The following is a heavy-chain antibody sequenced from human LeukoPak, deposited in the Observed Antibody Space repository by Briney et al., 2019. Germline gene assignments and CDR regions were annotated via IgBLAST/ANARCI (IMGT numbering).Heavy chain of an antibody. D-gene: IGHD3-22*01. J-gene: IGHJ4*02. CDR2: IYYTGTT. V-gene: IGHV4-59*01. CDR1: DGSISSYY. Sequence: KSSETLSLTCTVFDGSISSYYWNWFRQPPGKGLEWIGHIYYTGTTHYNPSLQSRVSISIDTSKNQFSLKLRSVTAVDTAVYYCARWGHFDTSGYFVADYWGQGTLITVSS. CDR3: ARWGHFDTSGYFVADY.